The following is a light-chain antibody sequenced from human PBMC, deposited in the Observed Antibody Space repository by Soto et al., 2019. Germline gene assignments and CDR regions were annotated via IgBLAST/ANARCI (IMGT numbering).Light chain of an antibody. V-gene: IGKV1-5*01. CDR1: QSIRYY. Sequence: DIQLTQSPPTLSASVGDRVTITCRASQSIRYYLAWYQQMPGKAPKLLIYGASSLQSGVPSRFSGSGYGTKFTLTISSLQPDDFATYFCQHHNSYSQTFGQGTKV. CDR3: QHHNSYSQT. CDR2: GAS. J-gene: IGKJ1*01.